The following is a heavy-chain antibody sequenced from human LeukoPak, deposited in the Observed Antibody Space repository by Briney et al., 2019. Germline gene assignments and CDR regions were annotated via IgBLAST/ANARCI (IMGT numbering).Heavy chain of an antibody. V-gene: IGHV3-64D*06. J-gene: IGHJ4*02. CDR2: ISSNGGST. Sequence: PGGSLRLSCSASGFTFSSYAMHWVRQAPGKGLEYVSAISSNGGSTHYADSVKGRFTISRDNSKNTLYLQMSSLRAEDTAVYYCVKGGYSGYDGLFDYWGQGTLVTVSS. D-gene: IGHD5-12*01. CDR3: VKGGYSGYDGLFDY. CDR1: GFTFSSYA.